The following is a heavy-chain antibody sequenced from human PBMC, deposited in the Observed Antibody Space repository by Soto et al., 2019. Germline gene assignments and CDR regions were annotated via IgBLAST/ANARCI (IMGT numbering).Heavy chain of an antibody. CDR1: GFTFSDYY. D-gene: IGHD3-22*01. CDR3: ARVRGDSSGSYYFDY. V-gene: IGHV3-11*01. Sequence: LRLSCVASGFTFSDYYMSWIRQAPGKGLEWVSYISSGVGTTYYADSVKGRFTISRDNAKNSLYLQVNSLRADDTAVYYCARVRGDSSGSYYFDYWGQGPLVTVSS. J-gene: IGHJ4*02. CDR2: ISSGVGTT.